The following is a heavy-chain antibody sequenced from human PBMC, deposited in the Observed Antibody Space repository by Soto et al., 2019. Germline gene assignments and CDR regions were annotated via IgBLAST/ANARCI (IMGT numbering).Heavy chain of an antibody. CDR2: ISSSGSTI. V-gene: IGHV3-11*01. Sequence: GGSLRLSCAASGFTFSDYYMSWIRQAPGKGLEWVSYISSSGSTIYYADSVKGRFTISRDNAKNSLYLQMNSLRAEDTAVYYCARVPLSVGSYRLYYYMDVWGKGTTVTVSS. D-gene: IGHD3-16*02. CDR1: GFTFSDYY. J-gene: IGHJ6*03. CDR3: ARVPLSVGSYRLYYYMDV.